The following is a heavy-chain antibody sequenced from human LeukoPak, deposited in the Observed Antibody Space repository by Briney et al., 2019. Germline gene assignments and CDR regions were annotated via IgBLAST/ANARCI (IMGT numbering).Heavy chain of an antibody. D-gene: IGHD2-2*01. J-gene: IGHJ5*02. CDR1: GGSISSGGYY. CDR2: ISHSGST. V-gene: IGHV4-30-2*01. CDR3: ASYNSGPPKYCTGTSCSNWFDP. Sequence: SQTLSLTCTVSGGSISSGGYYWSWIRQPPGKGLEWIGYISHSGSTYYNPSLTSRVTISVDRSKNQFSLKLSSVTAADTAVYYCASYNSGPPKYCTGTSCSNWFDPWGQGTLVTVSS.